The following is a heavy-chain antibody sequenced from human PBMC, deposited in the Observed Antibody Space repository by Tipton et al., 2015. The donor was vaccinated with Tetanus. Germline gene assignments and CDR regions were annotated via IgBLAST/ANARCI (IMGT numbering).Heavy chain of an antibody. V-gene: IGHV4-30-2*01. CDR2: IYHSGST. J-gene: IGHJ4*02. D-gene: IGHD3-3*01. CDR1: GGSISSGGYS. Sequence: TLSLTCAVSGGSISSGGYSWSWIRQPPGKGLEWIGYIYHSGSTYYNPSLKSRVTISVDRSKNQFSLKLSSVTAADTAVYYCASGYYDFWSGYYGIDYWGQGTLVTVFS. CDR3: ASGYYDFWSGYYGIDY.